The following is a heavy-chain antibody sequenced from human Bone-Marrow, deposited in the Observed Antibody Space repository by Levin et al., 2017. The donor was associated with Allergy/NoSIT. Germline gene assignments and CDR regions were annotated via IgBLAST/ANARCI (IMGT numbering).Heavy chain of an antibody. CDR3: ARSPQYGCSSTICSRYFDF. CDR2: SSWNSGTL. J-gene: IGHJ4*02. D-gene: IGHD2-2*01. V-gene: IGHV3-9*01. Sequence: GGSLRLSCAASGFTFHDYTMHWVRQAPGKGLEWVSASSWNSGTLGYADSVKGRFTISRDNAENSLYLQMNSLRTEDTALYYCARSPQYGCSSTICSRYFDFCGQGTLVTVSS. CDR1: GFTFHDYT.